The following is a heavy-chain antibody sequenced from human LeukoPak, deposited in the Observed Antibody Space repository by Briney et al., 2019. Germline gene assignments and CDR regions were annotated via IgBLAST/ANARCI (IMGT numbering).Heavy chain of an antibody. V-gene: IGHV3-21*01. J-gene: IGHJ4*02. CDR1: GFTFSSYI. Sequence: GGSLRLSCAASGFTFSSYIMTWVRQAPGKGLEWVSSISSSSSYIYYADSVKGRFTISRDNAKNSLYLQMNSLRAEDTAVYYCARDPRGREKSSDYWGQGTLVTVSS. CDR3: ARDPRGREKSSDY. CDR2: ISSSSSYI. D-gene: IGHD1-26*01.